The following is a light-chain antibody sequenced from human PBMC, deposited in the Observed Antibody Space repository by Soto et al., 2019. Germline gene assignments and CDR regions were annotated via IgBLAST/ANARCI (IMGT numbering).Light chain of an antibody. V-gene: IGKV3-20*01. Sequence: EIVLTQSPGTLSLSPGDRATLSCRASQRVSNSYLAWYQQKPGQAPRLLIYDASTRAAGVPDRVTGGGSGTDFTLTTNALEPEAFALYFCQQYERPPFAFGQGTRLEI. J-gene: IGKJ2*01. CDR1: QRVSNSY. CDR2: DAS. CDR3: QQYERPPFA.